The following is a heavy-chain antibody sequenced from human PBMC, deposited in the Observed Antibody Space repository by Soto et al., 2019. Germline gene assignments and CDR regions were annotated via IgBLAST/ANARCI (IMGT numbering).Heavy chain of an antibody. CDR3: ARAPGYYFDY. J-gene: IGHJ4*02. Sequence: GVSRRLSCSPSVFTFSSYAMHWVRQAPGKGLEYVSAISSNGGSTYYANSVKGRFTISRDNSKNTLYLQMGSLRAEDMAVYYCARAPGYYFDYWGQGT. CDR1: VFTFSSYA. V-gene: IGHV3-64*01. CDR2: ISSNGGST.